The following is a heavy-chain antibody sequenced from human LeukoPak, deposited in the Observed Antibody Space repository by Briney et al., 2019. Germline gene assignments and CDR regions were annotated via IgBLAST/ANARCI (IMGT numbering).Heavy chain of an antibody. CDR2: IYPGDSDT. J-gene: IGHJ4*02. V-gene: IGHV5-51*01. CDR3: ARRQRSTSEPFDY. D-gene: IGHD2-2*01. CDR1: GYSFTSYW. Sequence: GESLKISCKGSGYSFTSYWIGWVRQMPGKGLGWMGIIYPGDSDTRYSPPFQGQVTISADKSISTAYLQWSSLKASDTAMYYCARRQRSTSEPFDYWGQGTLVTVSS.